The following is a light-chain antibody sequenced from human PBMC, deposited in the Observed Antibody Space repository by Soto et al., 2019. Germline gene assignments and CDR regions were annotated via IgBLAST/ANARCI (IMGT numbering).Light chain of an antibody. J-gene: IGLJ2*01. Sequence: QSALTQPASVSGSPGQSITISCTGTYSDFGGYNFVTWYQQHPGQAPKVMIYEVSNRPSGGSNRFSGSKSGNTASLTISGLRAEHEADYHCTSYTSSSTVVFGGGTQLTVL. CDR1: YSDFGGYNF. V-gene: IGLV2-14*01. CDR3: TSYTSSSTVV. CDR2: EVS.